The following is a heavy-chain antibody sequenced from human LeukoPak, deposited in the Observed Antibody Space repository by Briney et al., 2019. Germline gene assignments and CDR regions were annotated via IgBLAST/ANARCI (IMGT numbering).Heavy chain of an antibody. CDR3: AKGEGDGDYLKH. D-gene: IGHD4-17*01. Sequence: PGGSLRLSCAASGFTFRSYAMSWVRQAPGKGLEWVSTISGSGDSTYYADSVKGRFTISRDNSKNTLFLQMNSLRAEDTAVYYCAKGEGDGDYLKHWGQGTLVTVSS. CDR1: GFTFRSYA. V-gene: IGHV3-23*01. J-gene: IGHJ1*01. CDR2: ISGSGDST.